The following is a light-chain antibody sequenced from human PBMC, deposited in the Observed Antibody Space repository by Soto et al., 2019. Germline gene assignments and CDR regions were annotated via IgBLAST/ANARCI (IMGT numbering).Light chain of an antibody. CDR3: QQYNNWPPT. CDR1: QSVSNY. CDR2: GAS. J-gene: IGKJ1*01. Sequence: EIVMTQSPATMSVSPGERVTLFGRASQSVSNYLAWYQRKPGQAPRLLFSGASTRAIGIPARFSGSGSGTEFTLTIFSLQSEDFVIYYCQQYNNWPPTFGQGTKVDIK. V-gene: IGKV3-15*01.